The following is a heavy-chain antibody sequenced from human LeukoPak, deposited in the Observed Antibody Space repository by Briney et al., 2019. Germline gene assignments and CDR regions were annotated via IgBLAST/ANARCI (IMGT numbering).Heavy chain of an antibody. V-gene: IGHV3-30-3*01. CDR1: GFTFSSYA. CDR3: ARAPTQSFDY. Sequence: GGSLRLSCAASGFTFSSYAMHWVRQAPGKGLEWVAVISYDGSNKYYADSVKGRFTISRDNSKNTLYLQMNSLRAEDTAVYYCARAPTQSFDYWGQGTLVTVSS. J-gene: IGHJ4*02. CDR2: ISYDGSNK.